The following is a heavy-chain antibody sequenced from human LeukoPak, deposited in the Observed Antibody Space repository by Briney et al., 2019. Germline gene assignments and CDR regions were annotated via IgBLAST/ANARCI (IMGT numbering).Heavy chain of an antibody. CDR3: ARRGRNYYYGMDV. CDR1: GYTFTTYW. V-gene: IGHV5-51*01. CDR2: FYPGDSDT. J-gene: IGHJ6*02. D-gene: IGHD3-16*01. Sequence: GESLKISCKGSGYTFTTYWIAWLRQMPGKGLEWMGIFYPGDSDTTYSPSFQGQATLSADTSISTAYRQWSSLKASDTAVYYCARRGRNYYYGMDVWGQGTTVTVSS.